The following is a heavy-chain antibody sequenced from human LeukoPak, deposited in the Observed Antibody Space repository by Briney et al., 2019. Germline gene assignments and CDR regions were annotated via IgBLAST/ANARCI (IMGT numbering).Heavy chain of an antibody. V-gene: IGHV3-30*09. CDR1: GFTFSSYA. CDR3: VRGAYSSSWLNFDY. Sequence: GRTLRLSCAASGFTFSSYAMHWVRQAPGKGLEWVALIPYDGSNKYYADSVKGRFAVSRDNSKNTLYLQMNSLRAEDTTVYYCVRGAYSSSWLNFDYWGQGTLVTVSS. CDR2: IPYDGSNK. D-gene: IGHD6-13*01. J-gene: IGHJ4*02.